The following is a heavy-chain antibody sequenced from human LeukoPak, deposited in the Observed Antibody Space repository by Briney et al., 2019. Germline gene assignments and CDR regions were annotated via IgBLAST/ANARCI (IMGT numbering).Heavy chain of an antibody. Sequence: SETLSLTCSVSGGSFTGGHYYWSWIRQPPGKGLEWIGYIYHSGSTYYNSSLKSRLTISIDTSKIQFSLKLSSVTAADTAVYYCARDLEIWSGYYFDYWGQGTLVTVSS. J-gene: IGHJ4*02. CDR1: GGSFTGGHYY. CDR2: IYHSGST. CDR3: ARDLEIWSGYYFDY. D-gene: IGHD3-3*01. V-gene: IGHV4-30-4*08.